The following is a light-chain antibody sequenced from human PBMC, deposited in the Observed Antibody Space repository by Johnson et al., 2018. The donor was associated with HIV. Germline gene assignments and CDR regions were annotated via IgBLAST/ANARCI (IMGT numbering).Light chain of an antibody. CDR3: GAWDSSLSAHFV. CDR1: SSNIGKNY. CDR2: ESN. V-gene: IGLV1-51*02. Sequence: QSVLTQPPSVSAAPGQKVTISCSGSSSNIGKNYVSWYQQLPGTAPKVLIYESNKRPSGIPDRFSGSKSDTSATLGITGLQTGDEADYYCGAWDSSLSAHFVFGTGTKVTVL. J-gene: IGLJ1*01.